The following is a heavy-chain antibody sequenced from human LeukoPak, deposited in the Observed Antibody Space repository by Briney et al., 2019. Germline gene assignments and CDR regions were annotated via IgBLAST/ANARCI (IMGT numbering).Heavy chain of an antibody. CDR1: GHTFTSYG. V-gene: IGHV1-69*06. J-gene: IGHJ3*02. CDR3: ARRYCTNGVCYHDRGAFDI. D-gene: IGHD2-8*01. CDR2: IIPIFSTT. Sequence: SVKVSCKASGHTFTSYGISWVRQAPGQGLEWMGEIIPIFSTTNYAQKFQGRVTITADKSTSTAYMELSSLRSEDTAMYYCARRYCTNGVCYHDRGAFDIWGQGTMVTVSS.